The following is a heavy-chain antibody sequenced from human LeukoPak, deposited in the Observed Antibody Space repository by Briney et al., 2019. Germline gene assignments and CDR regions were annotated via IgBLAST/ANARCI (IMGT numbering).Heavy chain of an antibody. J-gene: IGHJ4*02. CDR2: IHYDGSNN. CDR1: GFTFSSYA. CDR3: AHGTMYQLDY. V-gene: IGHV3-30*02. Sequence: KPGGSLRLSCAASGFTFSSYAMHWVRQAPGKGLEWVAFIHYDGSNNYYADSVKGRFTISRDNSRNTLYLQMNSLRAEDTAVYYCAHGTMYQLDYWGQGTLVTVSS. D-gene: IGHD2-2*01.